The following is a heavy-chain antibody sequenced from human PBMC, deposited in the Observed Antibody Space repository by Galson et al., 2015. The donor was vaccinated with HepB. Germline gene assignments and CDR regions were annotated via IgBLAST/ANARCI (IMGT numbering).Heavy chain of an antibody. J-gene: IGHJ4*02. CDR3: ARILDFAYCGGACYSFDY. CDR1: GFTFSSYA. D-gene: IGHD2-21*02. Sequence: SLRLSCAASGFTFSSYAMSWVRQAPGKGLEWVSAISGSGGSTYYADSVKGRFTISRDNSKNTLYLQMNSLRAEDTAVYYCARILDFAYCGGACYSFDYWGQGTLFTVSS. V-gene: IGHV3-23*01. CDR2: ISGSGGST.